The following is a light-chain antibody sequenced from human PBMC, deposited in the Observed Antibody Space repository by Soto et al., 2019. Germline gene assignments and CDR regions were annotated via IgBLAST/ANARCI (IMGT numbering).Light chain of an antibody. J-gene: IGKJ3*01. CDR1: QSVSSSY. CDR2: GAS. V-gene: IGKV3-20*01. CDR3: QHYGGSPSFT. Sequence: EIVSTQSPGTLSLSPGERATLSCRASQSVSSSYLGWYQQKPGQAPRLLIYGASGRATGIPDRFSGSGSGTDFTLTISRLEPEDFAVYYCQHYGGSPSFTFGPGTKVDIK.